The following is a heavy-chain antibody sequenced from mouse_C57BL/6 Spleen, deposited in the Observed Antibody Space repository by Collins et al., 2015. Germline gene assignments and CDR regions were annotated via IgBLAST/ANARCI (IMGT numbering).Heavy chain of an antibody. V-gene: IGHV14-3*02. D-gene: IGHD1-1*01. CDR3: ARGLLRRYAMDY. Sequence: EVQLQQSGAELVKPGASVKLSCTASGFNIKDTYMHWVKQRPEQGLEWIGRIDPANGNTKYDPKFQGKATITADTSSNTAYLQLSSLTSEDTAVYYCARGLLRRYAMDYWGQGTSVTVSS. J-gene: IGHJ4*01. CDR1: GFNIKDTY. CDR2: IDPANGNT.